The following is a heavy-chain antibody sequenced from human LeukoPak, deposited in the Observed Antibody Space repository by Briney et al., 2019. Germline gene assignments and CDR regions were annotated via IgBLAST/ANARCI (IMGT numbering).Heavy chain of an antibody. J-gene: IGHJ4*02. CDR3: ARDEVAAAGTNDY. CDR2: ISYDGSNK. Sequence: PGRSLRLSCAASGFTFSSYAMHWVRQAPGKGLEWVAVISYDGSNKYYADSVKGRFTISRDNSKNTLYLQMNSLRAEDTAVYYCARDEVAAAGTNDYWGQGTLVTVSS. V-gene: IGHV3-30-3*01. D-gene: IGHD6-13*01. CDR1: GFTFSSYA.